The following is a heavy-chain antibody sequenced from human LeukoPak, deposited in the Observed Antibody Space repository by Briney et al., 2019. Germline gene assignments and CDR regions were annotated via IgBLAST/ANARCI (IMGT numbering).Heavy chain of an antibody. Sequence: ASVKVSCKASGYTFTGYYMHWVRQAPGQGLEWMGIINPSGGSTSYAQKFQGRVTMTRDTSTSTVYMELSSLRSEDTAVYYCAGPYGDYGGLDYWGQGTLVTVSS. J-gene: IGHJ4*02. CDR1: GYTFTGYY. CDR3: AGPYGDYGGLDY. D-gene: IGHD4-17*01. V-gene: IGHV1-46*01. CDR2: INPSGGST.